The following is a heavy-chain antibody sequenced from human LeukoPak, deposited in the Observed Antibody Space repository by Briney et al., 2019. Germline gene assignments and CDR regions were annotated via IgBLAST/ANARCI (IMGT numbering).Heavy chain of an antibody. CDR1: GGSISSYY. Sequence: PSETLSLTCTVSGGSISSYYWSWIRQPPGKGLEWIGYIYYSGSTKYNPSLKSRVTISVDTSKNQFSLKMGSVTAADTAVYYCARNHGSGRGEWFDPWGQGTLVTVSS. CDR3: ARNHGSGRGEWFDP. J-gene: IGHJ5*02. D-gene: IGHD3-10*01. V-gene: IGHV4-59*01. CDR2: IYYSGST.